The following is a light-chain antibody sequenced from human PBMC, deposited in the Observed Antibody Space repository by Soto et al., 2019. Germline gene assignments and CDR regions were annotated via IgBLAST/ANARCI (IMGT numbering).Light chain of an antibody. CDR3: QHYQVGQPIA. CDR2: GAS. J-gene: IGKJ5*01. CDR1: QSVGTR. Sequence: IVLTPSPDTLSFSPGERAPPSCRASQSVGTRLAWYQHKTGQAPSLLMSGASSRATGIPDRFSGSGSETDFTLTISRLEPEDFALYYCQHYQVGQPIAFGRGTRLEIK. V-gene: IGKV3-20*01.